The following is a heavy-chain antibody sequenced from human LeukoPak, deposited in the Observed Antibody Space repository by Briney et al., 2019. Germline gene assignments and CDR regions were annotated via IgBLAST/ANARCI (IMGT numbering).Heavy chain of an antibody. CDR1: GYSISSGYY. CDR2: IYHSGST. J-gene: IGHJ6*03. D-gene: IGHD3-10*01. CDR3: ARGFGTSWIKDDYYMDV. V-gene: IGHV4-38-2*02. Sequence: SETLSLTCTVSGYSISSGYYWGWIRQPPGKGLEWIGSIYHSGSTYYNPSLKSRVTISVDTSKNQFSLKLSSVTAADTAVYYCARGFGTSWIKDDYYMDVWGKGTTVTVSS.